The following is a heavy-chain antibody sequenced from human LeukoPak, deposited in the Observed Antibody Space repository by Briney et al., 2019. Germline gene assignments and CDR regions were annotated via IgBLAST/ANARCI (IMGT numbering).Heavy chain of an antibody. D-gene: IGHD2-2*01. V-gene: IGHV4-59*12. CDR1: GGSISSYY. CDR2: IYYSGST. CDR3: ARDRQDIVVVPAAMTRWFDP. J-gene: IGHJ5*02. Sequence: SETLSLTCTVSGGSISSYYWSWIRQPPGKGLEWIGSIYYSGSTYYNPSLKSRVTISVDTSKNQFSLKLSSVTAADTAVYYCARDRQDIVVVPAAMTRWFDPWGQGTLVTVSS.